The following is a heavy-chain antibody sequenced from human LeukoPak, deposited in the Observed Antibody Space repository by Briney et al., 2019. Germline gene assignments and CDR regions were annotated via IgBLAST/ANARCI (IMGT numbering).Heavy chain of an antibody. CDR3: AKPSQRKTPKLVSFFDD. CDR2: ISGSANST. J-gene: IGHJ4*02. CDR1: GFTFTSYA. Sequence: GGSLRLSCAASGFTFTSYAMSWVRQAPGKGLEWVSGISGSANSTNYADSVKGRFTISRDNSKDTLYLQMSSLRAEDTAVYYCAKPSQRKTPKLVSFFDDWGQGTLVAVSS. D-gene: IGHD1-14*01. V-gene: IGHV3-23*01.